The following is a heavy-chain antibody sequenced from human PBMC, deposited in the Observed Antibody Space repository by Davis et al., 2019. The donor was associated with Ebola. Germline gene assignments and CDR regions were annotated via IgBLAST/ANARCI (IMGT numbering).Heavy chain of an antibody. Sequence: HTGGSLRLSCAASGFTFSNFWMHWVRQRPGKGLEWVSRINTDGTSTTYGDSVRGRLTISRDNARNTLYLEISSLRGDDTAVYYCAREGVGVHNDDFDIWGQGTLVTVSS. CDR3: AREGVGVHNDDFDI. J-gene: IGHJ3*02. D-gene: IGHD2-2*01. V-gene: IGHV3-74*03. CDR2: INTDGTST. CDR1: GFTFSNFW.